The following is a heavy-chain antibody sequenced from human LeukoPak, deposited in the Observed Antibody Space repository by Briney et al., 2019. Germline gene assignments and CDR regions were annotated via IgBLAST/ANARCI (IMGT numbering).Heavy chain of an antibody. J-gene: IGHJ4*02. CDR1: GFTFSSYG. D-gene: IGHD5-12*01. CDR2: IWYDGSNE. V-gene: IGHV3-33*06. Sequence: GRSLRLSCAASGFTFSSYGMHWVRQAPGKGLEWVAIIWYDGSNEYYADSVKGRFTISRDNSKNTLYLQMNSQRADDTAVYYCAKGRGDIVGTIDQWGQGTLVTVSS. CDR3: AKGRGDIVGTIDQ.